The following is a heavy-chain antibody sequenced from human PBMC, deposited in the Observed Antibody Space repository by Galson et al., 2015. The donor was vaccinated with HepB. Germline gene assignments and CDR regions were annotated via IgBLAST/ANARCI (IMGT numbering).Heavy chain of an antibody. CDR3: AKLGGSGRYQAALDH. CDR2: IGHNGGNT. CDR1: GFTFSNSA. D-gene: IGHD3-10*01. V-gene: IGHV3-23*01. Sequence: SLRLSCAASGFTFSNSAMTWVRQAPGKGLVWVSVIGHNGGNTNYAESVRGRFNTSRDNSKNTLYRQMNSLRAEDTALFYCAKLGGSGRYQAALDHSSQGTLSPSPQ. J-gene: IGHJ5*02.